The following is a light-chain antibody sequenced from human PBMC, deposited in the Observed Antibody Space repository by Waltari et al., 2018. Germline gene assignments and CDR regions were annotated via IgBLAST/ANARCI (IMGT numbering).Light chain of an antibody. CDR2: STS. V-gene: IGKV3-20*01. J-gene: IGKJ4*01. CDR3: QHYDRTPPGGSLT. Sequence: EIVLTQSPGTLSLSPGERATLSCRASQSVTSSHLAWYQQKHGQAPRLLIYSTSSRAYGIPDGFSGSGSGTDFTLIISRLEPEDFAVYYCQHYDRTPPGGSLTFGGGTKVEI. CDR1: QSVTSSH.